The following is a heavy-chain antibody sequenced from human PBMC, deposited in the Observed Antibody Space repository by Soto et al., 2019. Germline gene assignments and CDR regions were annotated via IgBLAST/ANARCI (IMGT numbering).Heavy chain of an antibody. CDR2: LSAYNGNT. CDR1: GYTFTSYG. CDR3: ARVRKTQYSGSYYAY. Sequence: QVQLVQSGAEVKKPGASVKVSCKASGYTFTSYGISWVRQAPGQGLEWMGWLSAYNGNTNYEQKIQGRVTMTTDTSTSTAYMELRSLRSDDTAVYYCARVRKTQYSGSYYAYWGQGTLVTVSS. D-gene: IGHD1-26*01. J-gene: IGHJ4*02. V-gene: IGHV1-18*01.